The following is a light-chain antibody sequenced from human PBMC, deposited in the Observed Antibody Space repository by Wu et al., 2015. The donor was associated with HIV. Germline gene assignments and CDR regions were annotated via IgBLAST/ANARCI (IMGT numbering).Light chain of an antibody. CDR1: QSISTY. CDR3: QQSYSTSYWT. Sequence: DIQMTQSPSSLSASVGDRVTITCRASQSISTYLNWYQQKPGKAPKLLIYAASTLQSGVPLRFSGSGSGTDFTLTISSLQPEDFATYYCQQSYSTSYWTFGGGTKVEIK. CDR2: AAS. V-gene: IGKV1-39*01. J-gene: IGKJ4*01.